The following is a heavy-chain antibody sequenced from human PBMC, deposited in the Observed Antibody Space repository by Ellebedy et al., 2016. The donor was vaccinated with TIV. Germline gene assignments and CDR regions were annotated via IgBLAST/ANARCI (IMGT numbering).Heavy chain of an antibody. CDR2: SHYSGST. CDR3: VLVAALRDRYYYYGVGV. Sequence: MPGGSLRLSCKVSGGSISALTYHWGWVRQSPGKGLEWIGNSHYSGSTYYNPSLRSRVAISIDTSKSQFPLGLTSVTAADTAVYYCVLVAALRDRYYYYGVGVWGQGTTVTVSS. CDR1: GGSISALTYH. J-gene: IGHJ6*02. V-gene: IGHV4-39*06. D-gene: IGHD2-15*01.